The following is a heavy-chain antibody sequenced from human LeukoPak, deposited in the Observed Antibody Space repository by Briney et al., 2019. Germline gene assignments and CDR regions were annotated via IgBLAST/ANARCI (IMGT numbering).Heavy chain of an antibody. CDR2: IYYSGST. CDR1: GGSISTYY. J-gene: IGHJ5*02. D-gene: IGHD3-16*01. V-gene: IGHV4-59*01. CDR3: ARGDYYDGGGRNWFDP. Sequence: SETLSLTCTVSGGSISTYYRSWIRQPPGKGLEWIGYIYYSGSTNYNPSLKSRITISVDTSRNQFSLSLSSVTAADTAVYYCARGDYYDGGGRNWFDPWGQGTLVTVSS.